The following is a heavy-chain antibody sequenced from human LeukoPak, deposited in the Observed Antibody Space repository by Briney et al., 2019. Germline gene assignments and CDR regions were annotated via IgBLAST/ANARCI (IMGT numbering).Heavy chain of an antibody. CDR3: ARSSSGYIR. D-gene: IGHD3-22*01. CDR2: IYYSGNT. J-gene: IGHJ4*02. Sequence: SETLSLTCAVSGDSVSSSNYYWSWIRQPPGKGLEWIGYIYYSGNTNYNPSLKSRVTISVDTSKNQISLKLNSVAAADTAVYYCARSSSGYIRWGQGTLVTVSS. CDR1: GDSVSSSNYY. V-gene: IGHV4-61*01.